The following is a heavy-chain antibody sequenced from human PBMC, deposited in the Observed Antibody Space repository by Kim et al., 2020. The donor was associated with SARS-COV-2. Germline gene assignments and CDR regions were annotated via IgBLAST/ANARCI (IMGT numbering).Heavy chain of an antibody. CDR3: TTYYSGYDYNYFDY. CDR2: IKSKADGGTT. Sequence: GSLRLSCAASGSTFSNAWMSWVRLAPGKGLEWIGRIKSKADGGTTDYGAPVKGRFSISRDDSKNTLYLQMNSLKTEDTAVYYCTTYYSGYDYNYFDYWGQGTLVTVSS. D-gene: IGHD3-22*01. J-gene: IGHJ4*02. V-gene: IGHV3-15*01. CDR1: GSTFSNAW.